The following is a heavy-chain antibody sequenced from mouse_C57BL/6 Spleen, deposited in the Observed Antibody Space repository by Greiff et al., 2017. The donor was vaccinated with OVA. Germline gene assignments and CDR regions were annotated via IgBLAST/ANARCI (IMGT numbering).Heavy chain of an antibody. CDR3: ARADDGYYGYFDV. J-gene: IGHJ1*03. CDR1: GYAFSSSW. D-gene: IGHD2-3*01. V-gene: IGHV1-82*01. Sequence: VQLQESGPELVKPGASVKISCKASGYAFSSSWMNWVKQRPGKGLEWIGRIYPGDGDTNYNGKFKGKATLTADKSSSTAYMQLSSLTSEDSAVYFCARADDGYYGYFDVWGTGTTVTVSS. CDR2: IYPGDGDT.